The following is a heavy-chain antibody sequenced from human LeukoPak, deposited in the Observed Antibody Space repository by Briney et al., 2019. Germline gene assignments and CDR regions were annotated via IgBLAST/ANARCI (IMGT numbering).Heavy chain of an antibody. CDR2: IYYSGST. CDR3: ASTGADTYYDFWSGYYINGKDAFDI. J-gene: IGHJ3*02. V-gene: IGHV4-59*01. CDR1: GGSISSYY. Sequence: SETLSLTCTFSGGSISSYYWSWIRQPPGKGLEWIGYIYYSGSTNYNPSLKSRVTISVDTSKNQFSLKLSSVTAADTAVYYCASTGADTYYDFWSGYYINGKDAFDIWGQGTMVTVSS. D-gene: IGHD3-3*01.